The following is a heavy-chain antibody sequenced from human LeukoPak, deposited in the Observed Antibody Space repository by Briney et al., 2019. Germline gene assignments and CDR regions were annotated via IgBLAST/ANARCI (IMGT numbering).Heavy chain of an antibody. D-gene: IGHD5-24*01. V-gene: IGHV1-69*05. CDR1: GGTFSSYA. CDR3: ASTREMATIAPFDY. J-gene: IGHJ4*02. Sequence: SVKVSCKASGGTFSSYAISWVRQAPGQGLEWMGGIIPIFGTANYAQKCQGRVTITTDESTSTAYMELSSLRSEDTAVYYCASTREMATIAPFDYWGQGTLVTVSS. CDR2: IIPIFGTA.